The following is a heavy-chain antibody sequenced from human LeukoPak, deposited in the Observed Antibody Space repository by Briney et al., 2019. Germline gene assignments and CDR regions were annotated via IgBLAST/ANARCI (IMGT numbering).Heavy chain of an antibody. J-gene: IGHJ3*02. CDR1: GFTFNSYV. D-gene: IGHD1-1*01. V-gene: IGHV3-33*08. CDR3: ARDIGWNGDAFDI. CDR2: IWYDGSNK. Sequence: GGSLRLSCAASGFTFNSYVMSWVRRAPGKGLEWVAVIWYDGSNKYYADSVKGRFTISRDNSKNTLYLQMNSLRAEDTAVYYCARDIGWNGDAFDIWGQGTMVTVSS.